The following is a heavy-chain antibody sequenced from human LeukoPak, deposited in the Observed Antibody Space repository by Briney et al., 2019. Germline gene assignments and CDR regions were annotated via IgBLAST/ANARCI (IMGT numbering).Heavy chain of an antibody. CDR1: RFTFSSYA. J-gene: IGHJ3*02. D-gene: IGHD2-8*01. V-gene: IGHV3-23*01. CDR2: ISGSGSST. Sequence: GGSLRLSCAASRFTFSSYAMSWVRQAPGKGLEWVSGISGSGSSTYYADSVKGRFTISRDNSKNTLYLQMNSLRAEDTAVYYCAKEYLSAFDIWGQGTMVTVSS. CDR3: AKEYLSAFDI.